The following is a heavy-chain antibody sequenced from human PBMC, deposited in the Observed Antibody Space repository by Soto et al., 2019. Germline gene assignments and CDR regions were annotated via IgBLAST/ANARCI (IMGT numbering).Heavy chain of an antibody. Sequence: PSETLSLTCTVSGGSISNSYWSWIRQSPEKGLEWIGYIYSSGFTRYNPSLSSRVTLSVDTSKNQFSLKLSSVTAADTALYFCATQGFGKLHGLVDVWGQGTTVTVSS. V-gene: IGHV4-59*08. CDR1: GGSISNSY. J-gene: IGHJ6*02. D-gene: IGHD3-10*01. CDR3: ATQGFGKLHGLVDV. CDR2: IYSSGFT.